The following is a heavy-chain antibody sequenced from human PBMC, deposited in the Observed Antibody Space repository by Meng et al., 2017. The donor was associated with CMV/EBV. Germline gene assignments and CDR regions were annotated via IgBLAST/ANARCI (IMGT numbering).Heavy chain of an antibody. Sequence: GGSLRLSCAASGFTFRTSGMNWVRQAPGKGLEWVSSISPSGNYIYYAASLKGRFTISRDNANNSLFLQMNSLRAEDTAVYFCARDGLRNYYYYGMDVWGHGTTVTVSS. D-gene: IGHD5/OR15-5a*01. CDR2: ISPSGNYI. V-gene: IGHV3-21*06. CDR3: ARDGLRNYYYYGMDV. J-gene: IGHJ6*02. CDR1: GFTFRTSG.